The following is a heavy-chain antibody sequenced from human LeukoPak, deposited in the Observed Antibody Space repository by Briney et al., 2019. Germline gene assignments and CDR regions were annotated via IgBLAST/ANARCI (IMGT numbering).Heavy chain of an antibody. CDR2: ISSSSSYI. CDR3: ARAYSERYGLGYYYMDV. D-gene: IGHD1-26*01. J-gene: IGHJ6*03. Sequence: GGSLRLSCAASGFTFSTYSMNWVRQAPGKGLGWVSSISSSSSYIYYADSVKGRFTISRDNAKKSVYLQVNSLRAEDTAVYYCARAYSERYGLGYYYMDVWGKGTTVTISS. CDR1: GFTFSTYS. V-gene: IGHV3-21*01.